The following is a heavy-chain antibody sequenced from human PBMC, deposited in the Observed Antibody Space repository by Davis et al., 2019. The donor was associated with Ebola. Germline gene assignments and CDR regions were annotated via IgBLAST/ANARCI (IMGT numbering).Heavy chain of an antibody. CDR1: GFTFSSYA. CDR3: ASGSSGWYYYYYGMDV. D-gene: IGHD6-19*01. J-gene: IGHJ6*02. Sequence: GESLKISCAASGFTFSSYAMSWVRQAPGKGLEWVSALSGSGGSTYYADSVKGRFTISRDNAKNTLYLQMNSLRAEDTAVYYCASGSSGWYYYYYGMDVWGQGTTVTVSS. V-gene: IGHV3-23*01. CDR2: LSGSGGST.